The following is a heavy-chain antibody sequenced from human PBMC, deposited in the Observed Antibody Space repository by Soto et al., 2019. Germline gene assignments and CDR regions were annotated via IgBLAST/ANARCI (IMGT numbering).Heavy chain of an antibody. Sequence: SETLSLTCTVSGASIRSTDYYWSWIRQAPGKGLEWIGYVYYTGSTYCNPSLMSRLTISVDTSKNQFSLKLTSVTAAETAVYYCVRTAREGAVAPHWFDRWGQGTQVTVSS. V-gene: IGHV4-30-4*01. D-gene: IGHD2-21*02. CDR1: GASIRSTDYY. CDR3: VRTAREGAVAPHWFDR. CDR2: VYYTGST. J-gene: IGHJ5*02.